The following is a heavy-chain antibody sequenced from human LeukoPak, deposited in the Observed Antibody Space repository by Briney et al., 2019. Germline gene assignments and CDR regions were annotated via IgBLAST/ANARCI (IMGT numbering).Heavy chain of an antibody. J-gene: IGHJ4*02. Sequence: SETLSLTCTVSGDSITSYYWSWIRQPAGKGLEWIGRISITDGTSYTPSLQSRVTMSVDASKNQFSLKLSSVTAADTAVYYRARIRRNGVDWYADDNWGQGTLATVSS. CDR2: ISITDGT. V-gene: IGHV4-4*07. CDR1: GDSITSYY. D-gene: IGHD2-21*02. CDR3: ARIRRNGVDWYADDN.